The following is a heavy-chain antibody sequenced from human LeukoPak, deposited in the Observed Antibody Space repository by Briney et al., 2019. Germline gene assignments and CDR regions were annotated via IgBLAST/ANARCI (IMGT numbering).Heavy chain of an antibody. Sequence: ASVEVSCKASGYTFTGYHMHWVRQAPGQGLEWMGIINPSGGSTSCAQKFQGRVTMTRDTSTSTVYMELSSLRSEDTAVYYCARDPQPNTYYYDSSGYYNNWFDPWGQGTLVTVSS. CDR1: GYTFTGYH. CDR3: ARDPQPNTYYYDSSGYYNNWFDP. D-gene: IGHD3-22*01. V-gene: IGHV1-46*01. J-gene: IGHJ5*02. CDR2: INPSGGST.